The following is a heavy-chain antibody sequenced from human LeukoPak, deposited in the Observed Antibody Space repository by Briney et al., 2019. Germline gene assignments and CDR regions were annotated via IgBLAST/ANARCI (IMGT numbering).Heavy chain of an antibody. Sequence: ASVKVSCKASGGIISTYGIAWVRQAPGQGLEWMGGIVPPFGRVNYAQKFRGRVTMTTDESSSTVYMELTSLISGDTAVYYCARDFSHAGLDYWGQGTLVSVSS. V-gene: IGHV1-69*05. J-gene: IGHJ4*02. D-gene: IGHD1-1*01. CDR2: IVPPFGRV. CDR1: GGIISTYG. CDR3: ARDFSHAGLDY.